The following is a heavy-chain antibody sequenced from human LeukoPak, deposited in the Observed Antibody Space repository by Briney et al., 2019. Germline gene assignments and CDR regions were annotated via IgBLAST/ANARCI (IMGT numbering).Heavy chain of an antibody. D-gene: IGHD6-13*01. CDR1: GYSFTSYA. V-gene: IGHV1-18*01. CDR3: ARDPLRSTWSTYYNALDV. CDR2: ISAYNGNT. J-gene: IGHJ6*02. Sequence: VKVSCRASGYSFTSYAINWVRQAPGQGLEWMGWISAYNGNTDYAQKLQDRVTMTTDTATSTAYMELRSLTSDDTAVYYCARDPLRSTWSTYYNALDVWGQGTTVTVSS.